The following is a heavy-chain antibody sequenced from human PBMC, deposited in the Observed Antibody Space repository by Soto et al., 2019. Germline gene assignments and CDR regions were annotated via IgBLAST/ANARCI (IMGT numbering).Heavy chain of an antibody. D-gene: IGHD4-4*01. CDR2: ISGSGGRT. CDR1: GFTFTNYA. Sequence: EVQLLESGGGLVQPGGSLRLSCAASGFTFTNYAMSWVGQAPGKGLEWVSVISGSGGRTYYADSVKGRFTISRDNSENTLYLQMNSLIDEDTAVYYCAKDGSNPRLLYNGLDVWGQGTTVTVSS. V-gene: IGHV3-23*01. J-gene: IGHJ6*02. CDR3: AKDGSNPRLLYNGLDV.